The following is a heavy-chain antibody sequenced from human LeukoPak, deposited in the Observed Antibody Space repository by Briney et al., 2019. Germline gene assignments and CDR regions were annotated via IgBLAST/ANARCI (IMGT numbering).Heavy chain of an antibody. CDR3: ARGEGAWIQLWPDAFDI. D-gene: IGHD5-18*01. CDR2: ISSSSSIV. J-gene: IGHJ3*02. CDR1: GFTFSSYS. Sequence: GGSLRLSCAASGFTFSSYSMNWVRQAPGKGLEWVSHISSSSSIVYYADSVKGRFTISRDNAKNSLYLQMNSLRDEDTAVYYCARGEGAWIQLWPDAFDIWGQGTMVTVSS. V-gene: IGHV3-48*02.